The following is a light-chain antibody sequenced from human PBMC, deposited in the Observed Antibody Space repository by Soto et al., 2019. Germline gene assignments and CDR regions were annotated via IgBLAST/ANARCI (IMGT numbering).Light chain of an antibody. Sequence: QPVLSQPPSASGSPGQSLTISCTGTSSDVGGYNYVSWYQQHPGKAPKLMIYEVSKRPSGVPDRFSGSKSGNTASLTVSGLQAEDEADYYCSSYAGSNNLNVFGTGTKVTVL. CDR1: SSDVGGYNY. CDR3: SSYAGSNNLNV. CDR2: EVS. J-gene: IGLJ1*01. V-gene: IGLV2-8*01.